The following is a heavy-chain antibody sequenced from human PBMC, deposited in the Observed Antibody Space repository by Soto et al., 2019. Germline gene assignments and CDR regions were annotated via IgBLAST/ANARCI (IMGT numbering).Heavy chain of an antibody. CDR1: GGTFSSYA. J-gene: IGHJ6*02. V-gene: IGHV1-69*13. Sequence: SVKVSCKASGGTFSSYAISWVRQAPGQGLEWMGGIIPIFGTANYAQKFQGRVTITADESTSTAYMEPSSLRSEDTAVYYCARVLHCSSTSCYTPPTLDGYYYGMDVWGQGTTVTVSS. D-gene: IGHD2-2*02. CDR3: ARVLHCSSTSCYTPPTLDGYYYGMDV. CDR2: IIPIFGTA.